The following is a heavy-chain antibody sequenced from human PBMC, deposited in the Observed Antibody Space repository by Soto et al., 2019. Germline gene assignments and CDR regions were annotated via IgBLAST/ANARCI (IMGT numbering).Heavy chain of an antibody. CDR2: IYYSGST. CDR1: GGSISSGDYY. Sequence: SETLSLTCTVSGGSISSGDYYWSWIRQPPGKGLEWIGYIYYSGSTYYNPSLKSRVTISVDTSKNQFSLKLSSVTAADTAVYYCAREKYYYDSSGSIGHAFDIWGQGTMVT. V-gene: IGHV4-30-4*01. J-gene: IGHJ3*02. D-gene: IGHD3-22*01. CDR3: AREKYYYDSSGSIGHAFDI.